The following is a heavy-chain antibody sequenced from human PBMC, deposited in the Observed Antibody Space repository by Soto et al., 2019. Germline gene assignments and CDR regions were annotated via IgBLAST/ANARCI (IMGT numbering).Heavy chain of an antibody. CDR2: MYHSGNT. J-gene: IGHJ4*02. CDR3: ASHYFDSWTGHYTGVFYFDF. D-gene: IGHD3-9*01. Sequence: SDTLPLTCTVWGDSIMSSNHYCAWIRQPPGDGLEWIGSMYHSGNTYYNPSLNSRVTISVDTSKNQFSLKLSSVTAADTALYFCASHYFDSWTGHYTGVFYFDFWGQGALVTVS. V-gene: IGHV4-39*01. CDR1: GDSIMSSNHY.